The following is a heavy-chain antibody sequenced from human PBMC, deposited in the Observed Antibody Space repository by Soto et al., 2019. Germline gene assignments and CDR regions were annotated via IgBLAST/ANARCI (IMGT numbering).Heavy chain of an antibody. CDR2: INHSGST. Sequence: SETLSLTCAVYGGSFSGYYWSWIRQPPGKGLEWIGEINHSGSTNYNPSLKSRVTISVDTSKNQFSLKLSSVTAADTAVYYCARGRSSSSLGYWGQGTLVTVSS. CDR1: GGSFSGYY. J-gene: IGHJ4*02. V-gene: IGHV4-34*01. D-gene: IGHD6-6*01. CDR3: ARGRSSSSLGY.